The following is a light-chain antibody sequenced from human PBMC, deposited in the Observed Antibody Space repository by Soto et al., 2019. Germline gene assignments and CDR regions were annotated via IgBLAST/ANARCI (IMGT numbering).Light chain of an antibody. CDR1: QSVSSSY. J-gene: IGKJ2*01. V-gene: IGKV3-20*01. CDR2: GAS. CDR3: QQYGSSPYT. Sequence: EIVLTQSPGTLSLSPGERATISCRASQSVSSSYLAWYQQKPGQAPRLLIYGASRRATGIPDRFSGSGSGTDFTLTISRLEPEDFAVYYCQQYGSSPYTFGQG.